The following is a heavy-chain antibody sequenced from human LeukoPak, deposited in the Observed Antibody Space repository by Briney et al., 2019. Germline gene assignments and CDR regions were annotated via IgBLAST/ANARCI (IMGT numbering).Heavy chain of an antibody. CDR3: ARATLGIAVAGDDY. D-gene: IGHD6-19*01. V-gene: IGHV1-18*04. J-gene: IGHJ4*02. CDR2: ISAYNGNT. Sequence: ASVKVSCKASGYSFTGNYMHWVRQAPGQGLEWMGWISAYNGNTNYAQKLQGRVTMTTDTSTSTAYMELRSLRSDDTAVYYCARATLGIAVAGDDYWGQGTLVTVSS. CDR1: GYSFTGNY.